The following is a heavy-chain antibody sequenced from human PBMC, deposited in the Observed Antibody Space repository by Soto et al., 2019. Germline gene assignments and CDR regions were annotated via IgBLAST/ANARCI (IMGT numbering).Heavy chain of an antibody. Sequence: QLVESGGGLVKRGGSLRLSCAASGFTFSTYSMNWARQAPGKGLEWIAYISIGSTTIFYADSVKGRFTISRDNAKSSLYLQMNSLRDEDTAVYYCARDNGMAGSFDPWGQGTLVTVSS. D-gene: IGHD2-8*01. CDR1: GFTFSTYS. CDR2: ISIGSTTI. V-gene: IGHV3-48*02. CDR3: ARDNGMAGSFDP. J-gene: IGHJ5*02.